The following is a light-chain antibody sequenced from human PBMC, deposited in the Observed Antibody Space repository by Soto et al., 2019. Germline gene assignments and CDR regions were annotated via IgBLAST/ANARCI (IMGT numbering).Light chain of an antibody. CDR3: HRYNKWVPYT. CDR2: GAS. J-gene: IGKJ2*01. V-gene: IGKV3-15*01. CDR1: QSVSSN. Sequence: EIVMTQSPATLSVSPGERATLSCRASQSVSSNLAWYQQKPGQAPRLLIYGASTRATGIPARFSGSGSGTEFTLTISRVQCEDIAVYYCHRYNKWVPYTLGQGTKLEIK.